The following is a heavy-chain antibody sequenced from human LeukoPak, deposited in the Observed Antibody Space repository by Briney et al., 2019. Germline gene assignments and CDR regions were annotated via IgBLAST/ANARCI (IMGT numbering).Heavy chain of an antibody. CDR1: GGSFSGYY. CDR2: INHSGST. CDR3: ARGDPGYCSGGSCYSPPIQH. J-gene: IGHJ1*01. D-gene: IGHD2-15*01. Sequence: SETLSLTCAVCGGSFSGYYWSWLRQPPGKGLEWIGEINHSGSTNYNPSLKSRVTISVDTSKNQFSLKLSSVTAADTAVYYCARGDPGYCSGGSCYSPPIQHWGQGTLVTVSS. V-gene: IGHV4-34*01.